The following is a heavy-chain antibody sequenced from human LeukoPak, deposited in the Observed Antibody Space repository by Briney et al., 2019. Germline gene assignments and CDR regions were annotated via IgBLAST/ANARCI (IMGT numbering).Heavy chain of an antibody. D-gene: IGHD6-6*01. CDR3: ARGPHNYIAARPSSWFDP. J-gene: IGHJ5*02. Sequence: SETLSLTCAVYGGSFSGYYWSWIRQPPGKGLEWIGEINHSGSTNYNPSLKSQVTISVDTSKNQFSLKLSSVTAADTAVYYCARGPHNYIAARPSSWFDPWGQGTLVTVSS. V-gene: IGHV4-34*01. CDR1: GGSFSGYY. CDR2: INHSGST.